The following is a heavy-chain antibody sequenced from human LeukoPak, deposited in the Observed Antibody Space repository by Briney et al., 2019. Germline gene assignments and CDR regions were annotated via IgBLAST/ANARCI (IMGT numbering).Heavy chain of an antibody. CDR2: ISAYNGNT. CDR3: ARGSAMAQKQLVRHFDS. D-gene: IGHD6-6*01. J-gene: IGHJ4*02. V-gene: IGHV1-18*01. Sequence: ASVKVSCKASGYTFTSYGISWVRQAPGQGLEWMGWISAYNGNTKYAQKLQDRVTMTTDTSATTAYMEVRSLTSDDTAVYYCARGSAMAQKQLVRHFDSWGQGTLVIVSS. CDR1: GYTFTSYG.